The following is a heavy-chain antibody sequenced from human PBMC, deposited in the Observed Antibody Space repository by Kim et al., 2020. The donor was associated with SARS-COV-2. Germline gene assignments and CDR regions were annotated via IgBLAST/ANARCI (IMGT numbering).Heavy chain of an antibody. CDR1: GFTFSSYS. J-gene: IGHJ5*02. CDR2: ISSSSSTI. CDR3: ARVRELLSSFNWFDP. V-gene: IGHV3-48*02. Sequence: GGSLRLSCAASGFTFSSYSMNWVRQAPGKGLEWVSYISSSSSTIYYADSVKGRFTISRDNAKNSLYLQMNSLRDEDTAVYYCARVRELLSSFNWFDPWGQGTPVTVSS. D-gene: IGHD3-10*01.